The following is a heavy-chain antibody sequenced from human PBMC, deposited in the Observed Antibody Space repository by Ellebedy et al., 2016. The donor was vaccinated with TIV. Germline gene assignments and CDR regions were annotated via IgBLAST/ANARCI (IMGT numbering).Heavy chain of an antibody. CDR3: VRDRRLVSFDY. CDR1: GYTFTSYS. J-gene: IGHJ4*02. CDR2: ISANTGNP. V-gene: IGHV7-4-1*02. Sequence: AASVKVSCKASGYTFTSYSMNWVRQAPGQGFEWMGYISANTGNPTYAQDFTGRFVFSWDTSVSTAYLQISSLKAEDAAICYCVRDRRLVSFDYWGQGSLVTVSS. D-gene: IGHD2-21*01.